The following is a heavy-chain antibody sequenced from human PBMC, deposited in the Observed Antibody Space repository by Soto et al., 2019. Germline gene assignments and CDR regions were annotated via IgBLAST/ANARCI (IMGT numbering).Heavy chain of an antibody. J-gene: IGHJ6*02. D-gene: IGHD2-2*01. Sequence: ASVKVSCKASGYTFTGYYMHWVRQAPGQGLEWMGWINPNSGGTNYAQKFQGWVTMTRDTSISTAYMELSRLRSDDTAVYYCARDIVVVPAAISGGSPPPELLAMDVWGQGTTVTVSS. V-gene: IGHV1-2*04. CDR3: ARDIVVVPAAISGGSPPPELLAMDV. CDR2: INPNSGGT. CDR1: GYTFTGYY.